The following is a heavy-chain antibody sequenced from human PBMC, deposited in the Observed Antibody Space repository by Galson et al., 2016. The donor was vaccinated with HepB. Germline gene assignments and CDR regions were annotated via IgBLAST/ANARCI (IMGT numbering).Heavy chain of an antibody. CDR1: GYSFSSFG. D-gene: IGHD1-26*01. CDR2: INVYSGYT. CDR3: ARDWETEAPPAPLEAPAIYGMDV. Sequence: SVKVSCKASGYSFSSFGISWVRQAPGQGLEWMGWINVYSGYTNYAQRLQGRATMTSDTSTSTAYMELRSLRSDDTAVYYCARDWETEAPPAPLEAPAIYGMDVWSHGTTVTVSS. V-gene: IGHV1-18*01. J-gene: IGHJ6*02.